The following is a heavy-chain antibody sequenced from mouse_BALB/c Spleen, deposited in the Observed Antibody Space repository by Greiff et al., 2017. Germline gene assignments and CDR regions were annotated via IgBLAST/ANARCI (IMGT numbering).Heavy chain of an antibody. V-gene: IGHV1-80*01. CDR3: ARDYPYAMDY. D-gene: IGHD2-4*01. CDR2: IYPGDGDT. CDR1: GYAFSSYW. Sequence: QVQLQQSGAELVRPGSSVKISCKASGYAFSSYWMNSVKQRPGQGLEWIGQIYPGDGDTNYNGKFKGKATLTADKSSSTAYMQLSSLTSEDSAVYFCARDYPYAMDYWGQGTSVTVSS. J-gene: IGHJ4*01.